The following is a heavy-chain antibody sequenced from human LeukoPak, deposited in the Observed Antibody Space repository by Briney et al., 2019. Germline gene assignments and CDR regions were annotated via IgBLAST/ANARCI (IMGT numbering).Heavy chain of an antibody. CDR2: IYSGGST. CDR1: GFTVSSNY. V-gene: IGHV3-66*01. Sequence: PGGSLRLSCAASGFTVSSNYMSWVRQAPVKGLEWVSVIYSGGSTYYADSVKGRFTISRDNSKNTLYLQMNSLRAEDTAVYYCAREHQAGYFDYWGQGTLVTVSS. J-gene: IGHJ4*02. D-gene: IGHD6-19*01. CDR3: AREHQAGYFDY.